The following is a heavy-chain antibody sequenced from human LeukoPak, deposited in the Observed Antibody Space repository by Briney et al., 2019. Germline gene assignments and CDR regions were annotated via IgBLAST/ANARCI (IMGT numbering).Heavy chain of an antibody. V-gene: IGHV1-2*02. CDR3: ARGDIYGDYVW. D-gene: IGHD4-17*01. Sequence: ASVKVSCKASGYTFTDYYIHWVRQAPGKGLEWMEWINPYSGGAKNAQKFQGRVTMTRDTSTGTAYMDLSRLTFDDTAFYYCARGDIYGDYVWWGQGTLVTVSS. J-gene: IGHJ4*02. CDR1: GYTFTDYY. CDR2: INPYSGGA.